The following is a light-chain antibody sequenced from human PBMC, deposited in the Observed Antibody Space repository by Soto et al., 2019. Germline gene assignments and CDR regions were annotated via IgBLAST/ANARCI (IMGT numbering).Light chain of an antibody. CDR2: GAS. V-gene: IGKV3-20*01. J-gene: IGKJ5*01. CDR1: QIVGGDT. CDR3: QQYHWAPDT. Sequence: EIVLTQSPGTLSLSQVERAILSCSASQIVGGDTLAWFQQRPGQAPRLVIYGASNRAAGIPDRFSGSGSGTDFTLTVSRLEPEDFAMYYCQQYHWAPDTFGQGTRLEI.